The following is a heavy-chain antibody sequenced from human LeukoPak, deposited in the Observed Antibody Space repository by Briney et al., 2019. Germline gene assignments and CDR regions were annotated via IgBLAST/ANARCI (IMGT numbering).Heavy chain of an antibody. J-gene: IGHJ4*02. V-gene: IGHV3-7*03. CDR3: AKASAMIVVVSKHFDY. CDR1: GFTFSSYW. D-gene: IGHD3-22*01. Sequence: PGGSLRLSCAVSGFTFSSYWMSWVRQAPGKGLEWVVNIKQDGSEKYYVDSVKGRFTISRDNAKNTLYLQMNSLRAEDTAVYYCAKASAMIVVVSKHFDYWGQGTLVTVSS. CDR2: IKQDGSEK.